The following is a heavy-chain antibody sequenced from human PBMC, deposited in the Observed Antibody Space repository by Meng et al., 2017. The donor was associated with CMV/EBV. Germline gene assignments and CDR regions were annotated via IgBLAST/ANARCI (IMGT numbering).Heavy chain of an antibody. V-gene: IGHV4-39*07. D-gene: IGHD3/OR15-3a*01. CDR1: GGSISSSSYY. J-gene: IGHJ6*02. Sequence: GSLRLSCSVSGGSISSSSYYWGWIRQPPGKGLEWIGSVYYIGTTDHNPSLRSRVIIQVDRAQNQFSLELRSMTVADTAVYYCAREAVFGLGKYGMDVWGQGTTVTVSS. CDR3: AREAVFGLGKYGMDV. CDR2: VYYIGTT.